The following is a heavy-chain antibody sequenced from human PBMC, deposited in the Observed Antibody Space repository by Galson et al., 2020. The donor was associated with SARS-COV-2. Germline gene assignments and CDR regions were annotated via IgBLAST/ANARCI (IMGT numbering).Heavy chain of an antibody. J-gene: IGHJ5*02. V-gene: IGHV6-1*01. CDR2: TYYRSKWYN. CDR1: GDSVSSNSAA. Sequence: SETLSLTCAISGDSVSSNSAAWNWLRQSPSRGLEWLGRTYYRSKWYNDYAVSVKSRITINPDTSKNQFSLQLNSVTPEDTAVYYCARDRSRSVAGENNWFDPWGQGTLVTVSS. D-gene: IGHD6-19*01. CDR3: ARDRSRSVAGENNWFDP.